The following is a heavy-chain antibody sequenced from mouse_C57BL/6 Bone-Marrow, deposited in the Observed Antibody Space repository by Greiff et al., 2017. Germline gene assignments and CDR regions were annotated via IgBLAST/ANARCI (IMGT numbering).Heavy chain of an antibody. Sequence: QVQLKQSGPGLVQPSQSLSITCTVSGFSLTRYGVHWVRQSPGKCLAWLGVIWSGGRTDYHAAFISRLSISKDNSKSQVFFKMNSLQADDTAIYYCARPEPPYWGQGTTLTVSS. CDR1: GFSLTRYG. J-gene: IGHJ2*01. CDR2: IWSGGRT. CDR3: ARPEPPY. V-gene: IGHV2-2*01.